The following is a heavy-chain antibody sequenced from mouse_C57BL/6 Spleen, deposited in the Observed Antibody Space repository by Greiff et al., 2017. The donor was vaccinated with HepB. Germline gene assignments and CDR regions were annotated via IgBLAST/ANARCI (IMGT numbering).Heavy chain of an antibody. CDR2: IYPRSGNT. V-gene: IGHV1-81*01. J-gene: IGHJ4*01. CDR3: ARRDTVVARDAMDY. D-gene: IGHD1-1*01. CDR1: GYTFTSYG. Sequence: VKLQESGAELARPGASVKLSCKASGYTFTSYGISWVKQRTGQGLEWIGEIYPRSGNTYYNEKFKGKATLTADKSSSTAYMELRSLTSEDSAVYFCARRDTVVARDAMDYWGQGTSVTVSS.